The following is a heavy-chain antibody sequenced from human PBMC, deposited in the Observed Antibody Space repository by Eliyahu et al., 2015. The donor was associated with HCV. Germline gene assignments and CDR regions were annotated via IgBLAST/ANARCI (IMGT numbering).Heavy chain of an antibody. D-gene: IGHD3-9*01. CDR3: ARGYYDILTGSPEGWFDP. J-gene: IGHJ5*02. CDR2: IYYSGST. V-gene: IGHV4-30-4*01. Sequence: QVQLQESGPGLVKPSQTLSLTCTVSGGSISSGDYYWSWIRQPPGKGLEWIGYIYYSGSTYYNPSLKSRVTISVDTSKNQFSLKLSSVTAADTAVYYCARGYYDILTGSPEGWFDPWGQGTLVTVSS. CDR1: GGSISSGDYY.